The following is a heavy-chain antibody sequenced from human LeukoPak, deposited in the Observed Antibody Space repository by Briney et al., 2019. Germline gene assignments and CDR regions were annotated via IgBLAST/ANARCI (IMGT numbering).Heavy chain of an antibody. J-gene: IGHJ5*02. D-gene: IGHD6-13*01. Sequence: PGGSLRLSCAASGFTFSGSAMHWVRQASGKGLEWVGRIRSKANSYATGYAASVKGRFTISRDDSKNTTYLQMNSLKTEDTAVYYCTRLAAAATGGLAGDRWGQGTLVTVSS. V-gene: IGHV3-73*01. CDR1: GFTFSGSA. CDR2: IRSKANSYAT. CDR3: TRLAAAATGGLAGDR.